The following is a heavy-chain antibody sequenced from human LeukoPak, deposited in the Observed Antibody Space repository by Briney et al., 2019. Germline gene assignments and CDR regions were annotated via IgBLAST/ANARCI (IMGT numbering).Heavy chain of an antibody. J-gene: IGHJ4*02. CDR1: GFTFRSYG. Sequence: GGSLRLSCAASGFTFRSYGMHWVRQAPGKGLEWVSYINSGSSYMYYPDSVKGRFTISRDNARNSVYLQMSSLRAEDTAVYYCARAYCSGGSCQFDFWGQGTLVTVSS. CDR2: INSGSSYM. D-gene: IGHD2-15*01. V-gene: IGHV3-21*05. CDR3: ARAYCSGGSCQFDF.